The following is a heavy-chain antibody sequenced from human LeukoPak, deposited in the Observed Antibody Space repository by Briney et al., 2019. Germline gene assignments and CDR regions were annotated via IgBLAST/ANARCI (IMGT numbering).Heavy chain of an antibody. V-gene: IGHV4-34*01. CDR1: GEAFTGYY. CDR3: ARKEKGSSSRKLDY. D-gene: IGHD6-13*01. CDR2: VNHAESS. J-gene: IGHJ4*02. Sequence: HPSETLSLTCAVSGEAFTGYYWSWVRQPPGKGLEWIGEVNHAESSSYNPSLKSRLTMSVDASKNQFSLKLSSVTAADTAVYYCARKEKGSSSRKLDYWGQGTLVTVSS.